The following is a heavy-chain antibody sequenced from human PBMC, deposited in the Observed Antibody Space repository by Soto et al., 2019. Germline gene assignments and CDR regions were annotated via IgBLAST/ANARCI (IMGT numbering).Heavy chain of an antibody. Sequence: QVQLVESGGGVVQPGRSLRLSCAASGFTFSSYGMHWVRQAPGKGLEWVAVIWYDGSNKYYADSVKGRFTISRDNSKNTLYLQMNSLRAEDTAVYYCARDQGVWSSSWYNVGHYYYYGMDVWGQGTTVTVSS. CDR1: GFTFSSYG. CDR2: IWYDGSNK. V-gene: IGHV3-33*01. D-gene: IGHD6-13*01. J-gene: IGHJ6*02. CDR3: ARDQGVWSSSWYNVGHYYYYGMDV.